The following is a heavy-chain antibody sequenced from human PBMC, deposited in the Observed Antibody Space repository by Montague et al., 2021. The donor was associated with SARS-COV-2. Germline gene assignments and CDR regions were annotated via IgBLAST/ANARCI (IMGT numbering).Heavy chain of an antibody. Sequence: SETLSLTCTVSGGSISTTSYYWGWIRQPPGKGLEWIASIFYSGTTYYNPSLKSRVTISVDTSKNQFSLKLSSATAADTAVYYCACGEITTRGLIYYYGMDVWGQGTTVTVSS. V-gene: IGHV4-39*07. CDR3: ACGEITTRGLIYYYGMDV. CDR2: IFYSGTT. D-gene: IGHD3-10*01. J-gene: IGHJ6*02. CDR1: GGSISTTSYY.